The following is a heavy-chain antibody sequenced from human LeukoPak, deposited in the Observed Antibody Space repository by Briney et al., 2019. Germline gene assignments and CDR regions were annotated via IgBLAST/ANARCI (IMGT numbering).Heavy chain of an antibody. V-gene: IGHV3-11*01. J-gene: IGHJ4*02. CDR3: SRDPRVLDY. CDR1: GFSFSDFY. Sequence: GGSLRLSCEASGFSFSDFYMSWLRQPPGKGLESISYIGPSGNFINYADSVKGRFTISRDNAKKSLYLQINSLRAEDTAVYYCSRDPRVLDYWGQGTLVTVSS. CDR2: IGPSGNFI.